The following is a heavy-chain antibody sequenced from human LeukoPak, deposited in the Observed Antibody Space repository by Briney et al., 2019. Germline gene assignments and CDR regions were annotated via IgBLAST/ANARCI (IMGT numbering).Heavy chain of an antibody. CDR2: IWYDGSNK. D-gene: IGHD3-9*01. V-gene: IGHV3-33*01. Sequence: GGSLTLSCAASGFTFSSYGMHWVRQAPGKGLEWVAVIWYDGSNKYYADSVEGRFTITRDNSKNTLYLQMNSLRAEDTAVYYCARQQCDWLVLYAFDIWGQGTMVTVCS. J-gene: IGHJ3*02. CDR3: ARQQCDWLVLYAFDI. CDR1: GFTFSSYG.